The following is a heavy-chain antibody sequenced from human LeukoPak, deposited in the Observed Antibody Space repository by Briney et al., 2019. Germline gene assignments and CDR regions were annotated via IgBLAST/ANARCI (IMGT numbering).Heavy chain of an antibody. CDR1: GITFSIYA. Sequence: PGGSLRLSCAASGITFSIYALHWVRQAPGKGLEWVAFISHDGSNKYYADSVKGRFIISRDNSKNTLYLQMNSLRLEDTAMYYCATVSGPDFWGQGTQVTVSS. J-gene: IGHJ4*02. CDR3: ATVSGPDF. V-gene: IGHV3-30-3*01. CDR2: ISHDGSNK.